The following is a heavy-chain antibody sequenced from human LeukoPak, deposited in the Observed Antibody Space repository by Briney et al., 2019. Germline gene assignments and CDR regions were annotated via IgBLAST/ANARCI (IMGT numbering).Heavy chain of an antibody. CDR2: IYTSGST. CDR3: ATQTPTVDAFDI. Sequence: SETLSLTCTVSGGSISSGDYYWSWIRQPAGKGLEWIGRIYTSGSTNYNPSLKSRVTISVDTSKNQFSLRLSSVTAADTAVYYCATQTPTVDAFDIWGQGTMVTVSS. D-gene: IGHD4-11*01. CDR1: GGSISSGDYY. J-gene: IGHJ3*02. V-gene: IGHV4-61*02.